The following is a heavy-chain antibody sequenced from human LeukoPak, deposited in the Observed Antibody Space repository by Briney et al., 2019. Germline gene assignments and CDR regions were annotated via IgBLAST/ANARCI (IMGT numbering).Heavy chain of an antibody. CDR2: IIGKSNTP. CDR1: WFTFSSYT. D-gene: IGHD1-1*01. CDR3: AKNERPAAKWSIDY. Sequence: GGSLRLSCAACWFTFSSYTMNWVRQAPGKGLEWVSTIIGKSNTPYYADSVKGRFTISRDDSKNTVWLHMNSLRAEDTAVYYCAKNERPAAKWSIDYWGQGTLVTVSS. V-gene: IGHV3-23*01. J-gene: IGHJ4*02.